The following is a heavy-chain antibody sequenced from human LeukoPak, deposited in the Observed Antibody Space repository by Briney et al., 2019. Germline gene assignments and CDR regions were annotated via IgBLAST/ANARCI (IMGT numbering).Heavy chain of an antibody. CDR1: GFTFSSYG. D-gene: IGHD3-10*01. CDR3: AKDRYGSGNDHFDY. J-gene: IGHJ4*02. Sequence: GGSLRLSCAAPGFTFSSYGMHWVRQAPGKGLEWVAFIRYDGSNKYYTDSVKGRFTISRDNSKNTLYLQMNSLRAEDTAVYYCAKDRYGSGNDHFDYWGQGTLVTVSS. CDR2: IRYDGSNK. V-gene: IGHV3-30*02.